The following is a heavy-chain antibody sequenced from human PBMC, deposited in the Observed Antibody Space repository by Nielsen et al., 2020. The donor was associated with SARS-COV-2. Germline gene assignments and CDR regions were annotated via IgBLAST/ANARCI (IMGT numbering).Heavy chain of an antibody. V-gene: IGHV3-9*03. CDR2: ISWNSGSI. CDR1: GFTFDDYA. CDR3: ATNSDWRHDY. J-gene: IGHJ4*02. Sequence: SLKISCAASGFTFDDYAMHWVRQAPGKGLEWVSGISWNSGSIGYADSVKGRFTISRDNAKNSLYLQMNSLRAEDMAVYYCATNSDWRHDYWGQGTLVTVST. D-gene: IGHD6-19*01.